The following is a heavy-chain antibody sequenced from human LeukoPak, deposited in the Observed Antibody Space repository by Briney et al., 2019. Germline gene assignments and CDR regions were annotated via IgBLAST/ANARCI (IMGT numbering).Heavy chain of an antibody. D-gene: IGHD3-9*01. CDR2: IIPIFGTA. V-gene: IGHV1-69*13. CDR3: ARTYDILTGYYVY. Sequence: SVKVSCKASGGTFSSYAISWVRQAPGQGLEWMGGIIPIFGTADYAQKFQGRVTITADESTSTAYMELSSLRSEDTAVYYCARTYDILTGYYVYWGQGTLVTVSS. CDR1: GGTFSSYA. J-gene: IGHJ4*02.